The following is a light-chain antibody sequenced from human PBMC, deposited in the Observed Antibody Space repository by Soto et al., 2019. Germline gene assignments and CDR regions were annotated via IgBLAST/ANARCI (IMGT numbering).Light chain of an antibody. CDR2: GAS. J-gene: IGKJ2*01. CDR1: QSVSSN. CDR3: QQYNNWPPYT. V-gene: IGKV3-15*01. Sequence: EIVMTQSPATPSVSPGERATPSCRASQSVSSNLAWYQQKPGQAPRLLIYGASTRATGIPARFSGSGSGTEFTLTISSLQSEDYAVYYCQQYNNWPPYTFGQGTKVDIK.